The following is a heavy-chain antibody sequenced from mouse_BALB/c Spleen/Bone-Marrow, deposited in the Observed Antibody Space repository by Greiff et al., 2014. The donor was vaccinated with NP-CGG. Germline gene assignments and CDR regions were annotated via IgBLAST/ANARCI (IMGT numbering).Heavy chain of an antibody. J-gene: IGHJ2*01. CDR3: GRWAK. Sequence: VQLQQSGPELVKPGASVKISCKACGYSFTDYFMNWVKQSHGKSLEWIGRINPYNGVTFYNQNFKGKATLTVDKSSSTAHMELLSLTSEDSAVYYCGRWAKWGQGTTLTVSS. V-gene: IGHV1-37*01. CDR1: GYSFTDYF. CDR2: INPYNGVT.